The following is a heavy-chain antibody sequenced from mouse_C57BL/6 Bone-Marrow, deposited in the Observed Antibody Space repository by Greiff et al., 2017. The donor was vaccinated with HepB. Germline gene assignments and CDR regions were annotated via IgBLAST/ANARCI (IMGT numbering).Heavy chain of an antibody. CDR3: ARGASTMITTEGFDY. J-gene: IGHJ2*01. Sequence: QVQLQQPGAELVKPGASVKMSCKASGYTFTSYWITWVKQRPGQGLEWIGDIYPGSGSTNYNEKFKSKATLTVDTSSSTAYMQLSSLTSEDSAVYYCARGASTMITTEGFDYWGQGTTLTVSS. CDR1: GYTFTSYW. V-gene: IGHV1-55*01. CDR2: IYPGSGST. D-gene: IGHD2-4*01.